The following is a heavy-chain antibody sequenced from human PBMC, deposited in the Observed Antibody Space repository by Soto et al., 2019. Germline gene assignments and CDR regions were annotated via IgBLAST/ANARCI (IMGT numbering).Heavy chain of an antibody. V-gene: IGHV4-61*01. D-gene: IGHD5-12*01. Sequence: QVQLQESGPGLVKPSETLSLTCTVSDGFVSSGSYYWSWVRQPPGKGLEWIGYIFYIGSTNYNPSLKSRVTISVDTSKNQFSLKLSSVTDADTAVYYCARTKRDGYNPFDYWGQGTLVTVSS. CDR1: DGFVSSGSYY. CDR3: ARTKRDGYNPFDY. CDR2: IFYIGST. J-gene: IGHJ4*02.